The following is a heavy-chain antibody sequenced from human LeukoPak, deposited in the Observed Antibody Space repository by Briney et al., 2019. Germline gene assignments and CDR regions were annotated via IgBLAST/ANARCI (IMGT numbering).Heavy chain of an antibody. Sequence: GDSXXSNSGAGNWSRQSRSRGLEWLGRTYYRSKLYNDYAVSVKIRITLPPDTSNNHFSLQLNSVPPEDTAVYYCARADLYNWNYAPSGWFDPWGQGTLVTVSS. CDR3: ARADLYNWNYAPSGWFDP. J-gene: IGHJ5*02. D-gene: IGHD1-7*01. V-gene: IGHV6-1*01. CDR1: GDSXXSNSGA. CDR2: TYYRSKLYN.